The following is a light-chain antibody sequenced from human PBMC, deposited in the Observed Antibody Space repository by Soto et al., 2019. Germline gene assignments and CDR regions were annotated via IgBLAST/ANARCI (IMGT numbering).Light chain of an antibody. Sequence: DIQMTQSPSTLSASVGDRVTITCRARQSISSWLAWYQQKPGTARKLLIYKASCLQSGVPSRFSGSGSWKEFTLTISSLQLYDFATYYCQQYCSYPYTLGQWTKLEIK. CDR1: QSISSW. J-gene: IGKJ2*01. V-gene: IGKV1-5*03. CDR2: KAS. CDR3: QQYCSYPYT.